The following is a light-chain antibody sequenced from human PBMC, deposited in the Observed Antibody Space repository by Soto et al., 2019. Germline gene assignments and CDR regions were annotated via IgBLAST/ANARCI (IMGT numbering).Light chain of an antibody. J-gene: IGKJ2*01. CDR3: QHDGSS. V-gene: IGKV3-20*01. Sequence: EIVLTQFPGTLSLSTGERATLSCRASQTITSGQLGWYQQKPGQAPRLLIYLISSRATGIPDRFSGSGSGTDFTLTISGLEPEDFAIYYCQHDGSSFGQGTKVEI. CDR2: LIS. CDR1: QTITSGQ.